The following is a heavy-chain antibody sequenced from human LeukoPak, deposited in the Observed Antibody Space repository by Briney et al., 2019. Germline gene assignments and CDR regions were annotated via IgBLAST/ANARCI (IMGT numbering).Heavy chain of an antibody. V-gene: IGHV4-38-2*02. CDR2: IYHSGST. Sequence: NPSETLSLTCTVSGGSISTYYWSWIRQPPGKGLEWIGSIYHSGSTYYNPSLKSRVTISVDTSKNQFSLKLSSVTAADTAVYYCAREARYCSSTSCYNRLGDYWGQGTLVTVSS. CDR3: AREARYCSSTSCYNRLGDY. CDR1: GGSISTYY. J-gene: IGHJ4*02. D-gene: IGHD2-2*02.